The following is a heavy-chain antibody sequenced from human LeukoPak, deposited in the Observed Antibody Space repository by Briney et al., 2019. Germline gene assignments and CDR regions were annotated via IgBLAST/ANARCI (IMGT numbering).Heavy chain of an antibody. CDR1: GGTFSSYA. Sequence: ASVKVSCKASGGTFSSYAISWVRQAPGQGLEWMGGIIPIFGTANYAQKFQGRVTITTDESTSRAYMELSSLRSEDTAVYYCARVERFLEWFRMDVWGKGTTVTVSS. CDR3: ARVERFLEWFRMDV. J-gene: IGHJ6*03. CDR2: IIPIFGTA. D-gene: IGHD3-3*01. V-gene: IGHV1-69*05.